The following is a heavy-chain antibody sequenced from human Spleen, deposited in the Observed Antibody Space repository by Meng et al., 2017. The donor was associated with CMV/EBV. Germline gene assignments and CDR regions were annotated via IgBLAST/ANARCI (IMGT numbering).Heavy chain of an antibody. D-gene: IGHD2/OR15-2a*01. CDR2: INWNGRDT. CDR3: AREQAIATDTFPSGYCLDV. V-gene: IGHV3-20*04. J-gene: IGHJ6*02. Sequence: GESLKISCAASGFTFHDYTMHWVRQAPGKGLEWVAGINWNGRDTGYADSVKGRFTISRDTSRNTVYLQINSLRGEDTAVYYCAREQAIATDTFPSGYCLDVWGQGTTVTVSS. CDR1: GFTFHDYT.